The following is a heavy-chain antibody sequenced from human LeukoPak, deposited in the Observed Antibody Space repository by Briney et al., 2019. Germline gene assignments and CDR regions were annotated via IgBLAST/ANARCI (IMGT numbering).Heavy chain of an antibody. J-gene: IGHJ5*02. CDR2: INHSGST. D-gene: IGHD3-22*01. Sequence: SETLSLTCAVYGGSFSDYYWTWIRQPPGKGLEWIGEINHSGSTNYNPSLKSRVTISVDTSKNQFSLKLSSVTAADTAVYYCARDLYYYDSSGYYYENWFDPWGQGTLVTVSS. V-gene: IGHV4-34*01. CDR3: ARDLYYYDSSGYYYENWFDP. CDR1: GGSFSDYY.